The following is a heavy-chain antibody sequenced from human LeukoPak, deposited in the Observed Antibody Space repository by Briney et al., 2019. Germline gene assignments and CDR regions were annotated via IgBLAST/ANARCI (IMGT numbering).Heavy chain of an antibody. CDR3: AREYSSSLFDY. D-gene: IGHD6-13*01. V-gene: IGHV1-2*02. Sequence: ALVKVSCKASGYTFTGHYVHWVRQAPGQGLEWMGWINGNTGDTNYAQRFQGRVTMIRETSISTMYMELSRLRSDDTAVYYCAREYSSSLFDYWGQGTLVTVSS. CDR1: GYTFTGHY. J-gene: IGHJ4*02. CDR2: INGNTGDT.